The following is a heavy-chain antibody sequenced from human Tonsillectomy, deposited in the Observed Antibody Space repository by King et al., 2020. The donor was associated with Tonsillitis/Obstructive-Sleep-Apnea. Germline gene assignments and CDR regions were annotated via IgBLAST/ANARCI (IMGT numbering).Heavy chain of an antibody. CDR3: ARDRELVVAANSGWFDP. J-gene: IGHJ5*02. V-gene: IGHV1-69*12. D-gene: IGHD2-15*01. Sequence: VQLVQSGAEVKKPGSSVKVSCKASGGTFSSYVISWVRQAPGQGLEWMGGIIPIFGTANYAQKFQGRVTITADESTSTAYMELSSLRSEDTAVYYCARDRELVVAANSGWFDPWGQGTLVTVSS. CDR2: IIPIFGTA. CDR1: GGTFSSYV.